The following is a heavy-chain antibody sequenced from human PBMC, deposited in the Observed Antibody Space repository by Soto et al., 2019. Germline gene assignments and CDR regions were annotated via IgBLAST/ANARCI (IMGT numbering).Heavy chain of an antibody. V-gene: IGHV3-23*01. J-gene: IGHJ4*02. CDR3: AKGYSGSFYGVFDY. CDR2: INPSGTST. D-gene: IGHD1-26*01. CDR1: GFIFNNYA. Sequence: EVHIMESGGGLIQPGGSLRLSCAASGFIFNNYAMSWVRQGPGKGLEWVSGINPSGTSTYYADSVKGRFTISRDNSKDTLHLQLNNLRADDTAVYYCAKGYSGSFYGVFDYWGQGTLVTVSS.